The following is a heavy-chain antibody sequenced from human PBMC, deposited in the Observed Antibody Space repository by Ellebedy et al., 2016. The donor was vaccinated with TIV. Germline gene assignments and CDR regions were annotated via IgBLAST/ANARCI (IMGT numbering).Heavy chain of an antibody. CDR1: GGSISSSSYY. D-gene: IGHD5-18*01. CDR2: IYYSGST. CDR3: ARVLNTAMELYYYYGMDV. V-gene: IGHV4-39*07. Sequence: MPSETLSLTCTVSGGSISSSSYYWGWIRQPPGKGLEWIGSIYYSGSTYYNPSLKSRVTISVDTSKNQFSLKLSSVTAADTAVYYCARVLNTAMELYYYYGMDVWGQGTTVTVSS. J-gene: IGHJ6*02.